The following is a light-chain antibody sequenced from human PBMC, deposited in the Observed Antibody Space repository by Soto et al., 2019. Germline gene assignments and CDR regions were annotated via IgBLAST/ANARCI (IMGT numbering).Light chain of an antibody. CDR2: GAS. Sequence: EIVLTQSPATLSLSPGERATLSCRASQSVSSYLAWYQQKPGQAPRLLIYGASSRATGIPDRFSGSGSGTDFTLTISRLEPEDFAVYYCHQYGSLYTFGQGTKLEIK. CDR3: HQYGSLYT. J-gene: IGKJ2*01. V-gene: IGKV3-20*01. CDR1: QSVSSY.